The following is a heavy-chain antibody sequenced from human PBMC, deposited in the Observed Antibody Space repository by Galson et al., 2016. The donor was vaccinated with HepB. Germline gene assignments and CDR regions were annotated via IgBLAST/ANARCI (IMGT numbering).Heavy chain of an antibody. Sequence: QSGAEVKKPGESLKISCKGAGDDFINYWIGWVRQKPGKGLEWMGIIFPYDSDIRYNPSFQGQVTISADKSISTAYLQWSSLKASNTAMYFCARAPGDNGGPGYENWGEGTLGTGSS. J-gene: IGHJ4*02. CDR3: ARAPGDNGGPGYEN. D-gene: IGHD4-23*01. CDR2: IFPYDSDI. CDR1: GDDFINYW. V-gene: IGHV5-51*01.